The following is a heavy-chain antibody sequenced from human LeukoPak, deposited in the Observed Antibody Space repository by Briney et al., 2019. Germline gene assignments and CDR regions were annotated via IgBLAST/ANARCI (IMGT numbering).Heavy chain of an antibody. V-gene: IGHV5-51*01. CDR3: ARLWPPRSYCSSTSCYGPNWFDP. D-gene: IGHD2-2*01. CDR1: GYSFTSYW. Sequence: GASLKISCKGSGYSFTSYWIGWVRQMPGKGLGWMGIIYPGDSDTRYSPSFQGQVAISADKSISTAYLQWSSLKASDTAMYYCARLWPPRSYCSSTSCYGPNWFDPWGQGTLVTVSS. J-gene: IGHJ5*02. CDR2: IYPGDSDT.